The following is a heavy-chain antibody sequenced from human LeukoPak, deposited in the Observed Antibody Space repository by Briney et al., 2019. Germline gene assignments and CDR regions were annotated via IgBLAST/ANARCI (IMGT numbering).Heavy chain of an antibody. D-gene: IGHD1-20*01. CDR3: ARVPYNWNGLDY. Sequence: PSETLSLTCAVYGGSFSGYYWSWIRQPPGKGLEWIGEINHSGSTNYNPSLKSRVTISVDTSKNQFSLKLSSVTAADTAVYYCARVPYNWNGLDYWGQGTLVTVSS. V-gene: IGHV4-34*01. CDR2: INHSGST. CDR1: GGSFSGYY. J-gene: IGHJ4*02.